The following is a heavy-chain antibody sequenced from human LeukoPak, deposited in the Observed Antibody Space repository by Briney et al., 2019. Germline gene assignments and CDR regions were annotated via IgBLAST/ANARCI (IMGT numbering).Heavy chain of an antibody. D-gene: IGHD2-2*02. CDR1: GFTFSTSW. CDR3: AAIRRGRWFDP. Sequence: GGSLRLSCAASGFTFSTSWLHWVRQAPGKGLVWVSQINGAGGRTRFADSVKGRFTISRDNSKNTLYLQMNSLRAEDTAVYYCAAIRRGRWFDPWGQGTLVTVSS. J-gene: IGHJ5*02. CDR2: INGAGGRT. V-gene: IGHV3-74*01.